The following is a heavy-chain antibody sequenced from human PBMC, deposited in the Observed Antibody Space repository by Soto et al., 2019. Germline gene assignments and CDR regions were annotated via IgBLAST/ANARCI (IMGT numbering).Heavy chain of an antibody. Sequence: QVQLVQSGAEEKKPGASVKVSCKASGYTFTSYAMHWVRQAPGQRLEWMVWINAGNGNTKYSQKFQGRVTITRDTSASTAYIELSSLRSEDTAVYYCARSIVVVTALDYWGQGTLVTVSS. D-gene: IGHD2-21*02. CDR1: GYTFTSYA. CDR2: INAGNGNT. V-gene: IGHV1-3*05. CDR3: ARSIVVVTALDY. J-gene: IGHJ4*02.